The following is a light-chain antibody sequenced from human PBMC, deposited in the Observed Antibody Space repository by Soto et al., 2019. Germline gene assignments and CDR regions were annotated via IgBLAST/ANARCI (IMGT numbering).Light chain of an antibody. V-gene: IGKV3-15*01. J-gene: IGKJ4*01. CDR1: QSVSSN. Sequence: EIVMTQSPATLSVSPGERAPLSCRARQSVSSNLAWYQQKPGQAPRLLIYGASTRATGIPARFSGSGSGTEFTLTISSLQSEDFAIYYCQQYNNWPPVLTFGGGTKVDIK. CDR2: GAS. CDR3: QQYNNWPPVLT.